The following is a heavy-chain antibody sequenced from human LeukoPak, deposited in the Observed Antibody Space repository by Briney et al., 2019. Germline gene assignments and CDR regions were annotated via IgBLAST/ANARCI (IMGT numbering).Heavy chain of an antibody. CDR1: GVSVSGYY. CDR2: IYHSGYT. CDR3: ARMRCGHTDNICYYY. D-gene: IGHD2-8*01. J-gene: IGHJ4*02. V-gene: IGHV4-34*01. Sequence: SETLSLTCAVHGVSVSGYYWSWIRQSPGKGLEWIGEIYHSGYTNYNPSLKRRVTISAATSENQLSLRLTSVTAADTAVYYCARMRCGHTDNICYYYRGQGTLVTVSS.